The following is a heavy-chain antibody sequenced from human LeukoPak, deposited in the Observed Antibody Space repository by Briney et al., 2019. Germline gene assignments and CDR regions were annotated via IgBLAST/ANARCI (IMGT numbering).Heavy chain of an antibody. Sequence: SETLSLTCTVSGGSISSSSYYWGWIRQPPGKGLEWIGSIYYSGSTYYNPSLKSRVTISVDTSKNQFSLKLSSVTAADTAVHYCARDSSSTLNWFDPWGQGTLVTVSS. V-gene: IGHV4-39*07. D-gene: IGHD6-6*01. CDR1: GGSISSSSYY. CDR3: ARDSSSTLNWFDP. CDR2: IYYSGST. J-gene: IGHJ5*02.